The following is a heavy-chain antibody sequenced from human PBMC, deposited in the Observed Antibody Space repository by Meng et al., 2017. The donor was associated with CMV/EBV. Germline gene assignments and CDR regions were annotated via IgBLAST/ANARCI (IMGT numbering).Heavy chain of an antibody. Sequence: GESLKISCAASGFTFSSYWMSWVRQAPGKGLEWVANIKQDGSEKYYVDSVKGRFTISRDNAKNSLYLQMNSLRAEDTAVYYCARMDIVVVPAAILVGAFDIWGQGTMVTVSS. CDR1: GFTFSSYW. J-gene: IGHJ3*02. CDR3: ARMDIVVVPAAILVGAFDI. V-gene: IGHV3-7*01. D-gene: IGHD2-2*02. CDR2: IKQDGSEK.